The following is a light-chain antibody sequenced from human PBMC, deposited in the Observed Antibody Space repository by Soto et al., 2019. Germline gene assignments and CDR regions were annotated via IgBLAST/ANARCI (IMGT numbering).Light chain of an antibody. CDR1: RDINKW. CDR3: QQAHSFPLT. J-gene: IGKJ3*01. Sequence: DIQMTQSPSSVSASVGDRVTITCRASRDINKWLAWHQQKPGKAPNLLIFSASSLQSGVPSRFSGSGSGTDFTLTITNLQPADVAIYYCQQAHSFPLTFGPGTKVDLK. CDR2: SAS. V-gene: IGKV1-12*01.